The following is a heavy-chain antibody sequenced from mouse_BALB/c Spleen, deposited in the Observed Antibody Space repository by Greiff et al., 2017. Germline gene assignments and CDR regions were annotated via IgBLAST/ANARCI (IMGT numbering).Heavy chain of an antibody. CDR3: ARDPYGNYGDYAMDY. CDR2: ISDGGSYT. CDR1: GFTFSDYY. J-gene: IGHJ4*01. D-gene: IGHD2-1*01. Sequence: EVQRVESGGGLVKPGGSLKLSCAASGFTFSDYYMYWVRQTPEKRLEWVATISDGGSYTYYPDSVKGRFTISRDNAKNNLYLQMSSLKSEDTAMYYCARDPYGNYGDYAMDYWGQGTSVTVSS. V-gene: IGHV5-4*02.